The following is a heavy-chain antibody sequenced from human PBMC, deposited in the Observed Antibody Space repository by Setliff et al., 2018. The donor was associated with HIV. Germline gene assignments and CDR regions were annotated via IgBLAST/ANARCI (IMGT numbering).Heavy chain of an antibody. CDR3: AKDRYCSGGSCNSGNAFDI. V-gene: IGHV3-30*02. CDR2: IRNDGRDK. Sequence: GGSLRLSCAASGFTFGGYWMSWVRQAPGKGLEWVALIRNDGRDKYYGDSVRGRFTISRDNSKNTLYFQMDSLSDEDTAVYYCAKDRYCSGGSCNSGNAFDIWGQGTMVTVSS. D-gene: IGHD2-15*01. CDR1: GFTFGGYW. J-gene: IGHJ3*02.